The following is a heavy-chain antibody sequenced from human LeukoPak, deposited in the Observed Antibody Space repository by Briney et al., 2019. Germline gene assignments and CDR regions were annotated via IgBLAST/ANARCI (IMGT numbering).Heavy chain of an antibody. CDR1: GFTFSNYW. CDR3: IRDFRSADL. V-gene: IGHV3-74*01. J-gene: IGHJ5*02. CDR2: IYVDGRTT. Sequence: GGSLRLSCVASGFTFSNYWMHWVRQPPGKELVWVLRIYVDGRTTNYADSVKGRFTISRDNAKNTVYLEMNSLSVEDTATYYCIRDFRSADLWGQGTLVTVTS.